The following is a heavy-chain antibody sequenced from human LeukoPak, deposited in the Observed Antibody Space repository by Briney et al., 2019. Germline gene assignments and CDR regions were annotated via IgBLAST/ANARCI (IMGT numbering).Heavy chain of an antibody. V-gene: IGHV1-8*01. CDR1: GYTFTSYD. D-gene: IGHD6-13*01. Sequence: GASVKVSCKASGYTFTSYDINGVRQATGQGLEWMGWMNPNSGNTGDAQKFQGRVTMTRNTSISTAYMELSSLRSEGTAGYYCARGRSSWEYYFAYWGQGTLVTVSS. CDR3: ARGRSSWEYYFAY. J-gene: IGHJ4*02. CDR2: MNPNSGNT.